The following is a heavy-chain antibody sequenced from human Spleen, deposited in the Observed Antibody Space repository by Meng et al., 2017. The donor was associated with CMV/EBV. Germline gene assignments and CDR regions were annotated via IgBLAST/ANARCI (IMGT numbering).Heavy chain of an antibody. CDR3: ARDANLKLGYCSGGSCPFDP. CDR2: INSESGGT. J-gene: IGHJ5*02. V-gene: IGHV1-2*02. D-gene: IGHD2-15*01. Sequence: ASVKVSCKASGYTFSDYYIHWVRQAPGQGPEWMGWINSESGGTTYAQNFQGRVTMTRDTSISTAYMDITSLRSDDTAVYYCARDANLKLGYCSGGSCPFDPWGQGTLVTVSS. CDR1: GYTFSDYY.